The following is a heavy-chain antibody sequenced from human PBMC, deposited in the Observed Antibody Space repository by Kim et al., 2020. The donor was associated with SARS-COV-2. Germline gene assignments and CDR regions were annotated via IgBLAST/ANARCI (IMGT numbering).Heavy chain of an antibody. J-gene: IGHJ3*02. D-gene: IGHD2-15*01. CDR1: GGSISSSSYY. CDR2: IYYSGST. Sequence: SETLSLTCTVSGGSISSSSYYWGWIRQPPGKWLEWIGSIYYSGSTYYNPSLKSRVTISVDTSKNQFSLKLSSVTAADTAVYYCARPDPINHNCSGGSCYSDAFDIWGQGTMVTVSS. V-gene: IGHV4-39*01. CDR3: ARPDPINHNCSGGSCYSDAFDI.